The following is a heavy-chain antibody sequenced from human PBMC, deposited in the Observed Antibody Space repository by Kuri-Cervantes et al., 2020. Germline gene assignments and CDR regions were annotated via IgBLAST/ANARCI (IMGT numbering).Heavy chain of an antibody. D-gene: IGHD3-9*01. CDR3: AGSLRSFDDYYYMDV. J-gene: IGHJ6*03. V-gene: IGHV4-39*07. Sequence: SETLSLTCTVSGGSISSSSYYWGWIRQPPGKGLEWIGSIYYSGSTYYNPSLKSRVTISVDTSKNQFSLKLNSVTAADTAVYYCAGSLRSFDDYYYMDVWGQGTTVTVSS. CDR2: IYYSGST. CDR1: GGSISSSSYY.